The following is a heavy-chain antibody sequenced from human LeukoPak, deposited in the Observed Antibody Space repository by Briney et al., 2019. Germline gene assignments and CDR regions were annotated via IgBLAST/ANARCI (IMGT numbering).Heavy chain of an antibody. CDR2: IGIDSGNT. Sequence: GGSLRLSCAASGFTFSDYSMTWVRQAPGRGLEWISYIGIDSGNTNYADSVKGRFTVSGDKAKNSLYLQMNGLRVGDTAVYYCARDYKYAFDNWGQGTLVTVSS. V-gene: IGHV3-48*01. D-gene: IGHD5-24*01. CDR3: ARDYKYAFDN. J-gene: IGHJ4*02. CDR1: GFTFSDYS.